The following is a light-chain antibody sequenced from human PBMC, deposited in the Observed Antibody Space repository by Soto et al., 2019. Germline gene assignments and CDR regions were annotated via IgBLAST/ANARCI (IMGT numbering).Light chain of an antibody. CDR2: GAS. V-gene: IGKV3-15*01. CDR1: QSVGSN. CDR3: QQYNDWPLT. Sequence: EIVMTQSPVTLSVSPGGRATLSCRASQSVGSNLAWYQQQPGQAPRLLIYGASTMATDIPVRFSGSGSGTEFTLTVSSLQSEDFAVYYCQQYNDWPLTFGPGTKVDF. J-gene: IGKJ3*01.